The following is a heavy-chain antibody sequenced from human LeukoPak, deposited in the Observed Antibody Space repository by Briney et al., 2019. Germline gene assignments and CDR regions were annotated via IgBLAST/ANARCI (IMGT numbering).Heavy chain of an antibody. V-gene: IGHV3-48*03. CDR2: ITISGSTI. J-gene: IGHJ4*02. CDR1: GFSLTRFG. CDR3: ARTTSFDY. D-gene: IGHD1-1*01. Sequence: GFLRPFCAAPGFSLTRFGMNWGRPAPREGLEWVSYITISGSTIYYPDSVKGRFTISRDNAKNSLYLQMNSLRAEDTAVYYCARTTSFDYWGQGTLVIVSS.